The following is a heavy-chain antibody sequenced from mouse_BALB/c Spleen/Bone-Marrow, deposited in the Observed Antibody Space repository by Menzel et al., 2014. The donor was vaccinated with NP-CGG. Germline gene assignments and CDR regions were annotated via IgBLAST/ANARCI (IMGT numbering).Heavy chain of an antibody. Sequence: DVKLVESGGGLVKPGGSLKLSCAASGFTFSSYAMSWVRQTPEKRLEWVASISSGGSTFYPDSVKGRFTTSRENARNILYLQMSSLRSEDTAMYYCVYGNYSYYYAMDFWGQGTSVTVSS. CDR3: VYGNYSYYYAMDF. CDR2: ISSGGST. CDR1: GFTFSSYA. J-gene: IGHJ4*01. D-gene: IGHD2-1*01. V-gene: IGHV5-6-5*01.